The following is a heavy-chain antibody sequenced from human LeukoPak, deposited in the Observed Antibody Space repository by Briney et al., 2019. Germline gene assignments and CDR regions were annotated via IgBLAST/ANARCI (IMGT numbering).Heavy chain of an antibody. CDR3: ARATTIAPETLDY. Sequence: GGSLRLSCAASGFTFSTYWMTWVRQAPGKGLEWVAHINQDGGAKNYVDSLKGRFTISRDNAKNSLFLQMNSLRADDTAVYYCARATTIAPETLDYWGQGTLVTASS. J-gene: IGHJ4*02. D-gene: IGHD4-11*01. CDR2: INQDGGAK. CDR1: GFTFSTYW. V-gene: IGHV3-7*01.